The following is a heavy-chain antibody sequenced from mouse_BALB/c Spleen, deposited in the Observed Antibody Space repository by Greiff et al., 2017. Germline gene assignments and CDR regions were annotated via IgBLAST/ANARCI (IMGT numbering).Heavy chain of an antibody. CDR3: NAYRYGRFAY. Sequence: EVKLQESGAELVRSGASVKLSCTASGFNIKDYYMHWVKQRPEQGLEWIGWIDPENGDTEYAPKFQGKATMTADTSSNTAYLQLSSLTSEDTAVYYCNAYRYGRFAYWGQGTLVTVSA. D-gene: IGHD2-14*01. V-gene: IGHV14-4*02. CDR1: GFNIKDYY. J-gene: IGHJ3*01. CDR2: IDPENGDT.